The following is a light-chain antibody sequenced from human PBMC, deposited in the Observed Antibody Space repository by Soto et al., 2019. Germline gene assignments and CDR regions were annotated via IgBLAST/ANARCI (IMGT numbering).Light chain of an antibody. CDR3: QQYNGFSRT. V-gene: IGKV1-5*03. CDR1: QTISTW. CDR2: KAS. Sequence: DMQINQSPSTLSASVGDRVTITCRASQTISTWLAWYQQKPGKAPKLLIYKASSLESGVPSRFSGSGSGTEFALTITSLQPDDFATYYCQQYNGFSRTFGQGTKVDIK. J-gene: IGKJ1*01.